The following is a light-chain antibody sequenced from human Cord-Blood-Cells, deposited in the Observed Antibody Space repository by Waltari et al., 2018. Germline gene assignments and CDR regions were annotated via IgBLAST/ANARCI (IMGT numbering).Light chain of an antibody. Sequence: SYELTQPPSVSVSPGQTASITCSGDKLGDKYACWYQQKPGQSPVLVIYQDSKRHSGIPGRFSGSNSGNTATLTIRGTQAMDEADYYCQAWDSSTWVFGGGTKLTVL. V-gene: IGLV3-1*01. J-gene: IGLJ3*02. CDR3: QAWDSSTWV. CDR2: QDS. CDR1: KLGDKY.